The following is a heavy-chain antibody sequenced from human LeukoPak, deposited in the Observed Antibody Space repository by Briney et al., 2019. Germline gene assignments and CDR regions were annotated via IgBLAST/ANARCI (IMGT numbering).Heavy chain of an antibody. D-gene: IGHD6-19*01. CDR1: GGTFSSYA. CDR2: IIPIFGTA. Sequence: SVKVSCKASGGTFSSYAISWVRQAPGQGLEWMGGIIPIFGTANYAQKFQGRVTITADKSTSTAYMELSSLRSEDTAVYYCARGQRDGQWLADYYYYYYYMDVWGKGTTVTVSS. CDR3: ARGQRDGQWLADYYYYYYYMDV. V-gene: IGHV1-69*06. J-gene: IGHJ6*03.